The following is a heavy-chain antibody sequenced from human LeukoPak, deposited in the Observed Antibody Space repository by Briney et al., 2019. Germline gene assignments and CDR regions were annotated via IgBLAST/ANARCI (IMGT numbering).Heavy chain of an antibody. CDR3: AKGGVRFGVVTENWFGP. D-gene: IGHD3-3*01. CDR1: GFTFSSYA. V-gene: IGHV3-23*01. CDR2: ISGSGGST. J-gene: IGHJ5*02. Sequence: GGSLRLSCAASGFTFSSYAMSWVRQAPGKGLEWVSAISGSGGSTCYADSVKGRFTISRDNSKNTLYLQMNSLRAEDTAVYYCAKGGVRFGVVTENWFGPWGQGTLVTVSS.